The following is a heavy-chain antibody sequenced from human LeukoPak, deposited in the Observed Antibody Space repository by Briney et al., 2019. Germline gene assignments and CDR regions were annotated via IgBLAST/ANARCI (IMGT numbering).Heavy chain of an antibody. CDR2: IRSKIDGGAT. D-gene: IGHD3-10*01. Sequence: GGSLRLSCAASGFNVNNAWMSWVRQAPGKGLEWVGRIRSKIDGGATDYAAPVKGRFTISRDDSKNTLYLQMNSLRAEDTAVYYCARAVIAFDYWGQGTLVTVSS. J-gene: IGHJ4*02. CDR3: ARAVIAFDY. CDR1: GFNVNNAW. V-gene: IGHV3-15*07.